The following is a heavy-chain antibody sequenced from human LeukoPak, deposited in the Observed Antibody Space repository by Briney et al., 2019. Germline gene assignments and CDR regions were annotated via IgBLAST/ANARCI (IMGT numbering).Heavy chain of an antibody. Sequence: SETLSLTCAVYGGSFIGFHWNWIRQPPGKGLEWIGDINHSGSTNYNPSLTSRVTISVDPSKNQFSLKLSSVTAADTAVYYCARDQLSSEYYDFWSGYWGPLGWFDPWGQGTLVTVSS. V-gene: IGHV4-34*01. J-gene: IGHJ5*02. CDR1: GGSFIGFH. CDR2: INHSGST. D-gene: IGHD3-3*01. CDR3: ARDQLSSEYYDFWSGYWGPLGWFDP.